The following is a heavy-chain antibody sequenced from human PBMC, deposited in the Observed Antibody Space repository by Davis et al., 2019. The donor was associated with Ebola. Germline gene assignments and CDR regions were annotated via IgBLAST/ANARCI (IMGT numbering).Heavy chain of an antibody. J-gene: IGHJ5*02. CDR1: GGSISSYY. V-gene: IGHV4-59*08. CDR2: IYYSGST. D-gene: IGHD3-22*01. Sequence: SETLSLTCTVSGGSISSYYWSWIRQPPGKGLEWIGYIYYSGSTNYNPSLKSRVTISVDTSKNQFSLKLSSVTAADTAVYYCARHVHYYDSSGYYSLSSHPWFDPWGQGTLVTVSS. CDR3: ARHVHYYDSSGYYSLSSHPWFDP.